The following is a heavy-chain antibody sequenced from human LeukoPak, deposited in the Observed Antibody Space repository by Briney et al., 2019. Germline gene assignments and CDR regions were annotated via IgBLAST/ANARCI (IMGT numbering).Heavy chain of an antibody. Sequence: GASVKVSCKASGGTFSGYAISWVRQAPGQGLEWMGGVIPIFGTANYAQKFQGRVTITADKSTSTAYMELSSLRSEDTAVYYCARDFYGSGSILGYYYYYYMDVWGKGTTVTVSS. CDR2: VIPIFGTA. D-gene: IGHD3-10*01. J-gene: IGHJ6*03. CDR1: GGTFSGYA. V-gene: IGHV1-69*06. CDR3: ARDFYGSGSILGYYYYYYMDV.